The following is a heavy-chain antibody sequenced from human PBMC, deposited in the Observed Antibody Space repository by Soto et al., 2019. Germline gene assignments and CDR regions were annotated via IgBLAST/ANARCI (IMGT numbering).Heavy chain of an antibody. J-gene: IGHJ6*02. D-gene: IGHD3-10*01. V-gene: IGHV3-30*18. Sequence: GGSLRLSCSVSGFSVRNYGMHWVRQAPGKGLEWVAVISSDRSNTYYADSVKGRFTISKDNSKNTLYLQMNSLRVEDTALYYCANAFSIMVPYGMDVWGQGTTVTVSS. CDR2: ISSDRSNT. CDR1: GFSVRNYG. CDR3: ANAFSIMVPYGMDV.